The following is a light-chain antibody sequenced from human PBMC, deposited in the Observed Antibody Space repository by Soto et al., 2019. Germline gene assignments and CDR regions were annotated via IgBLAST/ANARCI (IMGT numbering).Light chain of an antibody. J-gene: IGKJ5*01. CDR3: QQYGNSPIT. V-gene: IGKV3-20*01. CDR1: QSISDT. Sequence: EIVMTQSPATLSVSPGGRATLSCRASQSISDTLGWYQQKPGQAPRLLIYGTSSRATGIPDRFSGSGSGTDFTLTISRLEPEDFAVYYCQQYGNSPITFGQGTRLEIK. CDR2: GTS.